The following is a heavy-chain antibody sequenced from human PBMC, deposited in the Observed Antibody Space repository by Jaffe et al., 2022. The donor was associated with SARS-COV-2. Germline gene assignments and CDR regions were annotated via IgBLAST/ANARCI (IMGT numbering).Heavy chain of an antibody. CDR3: ARYGDYVATKIFDY. V-gene: IGHV2-5*01. CDR2: IYWNDDK. J-gene: IGHJ4*02. Sequence: QITLKESGPTLVKPTQTLTLTCTFSGFSLSTSGVGVGWIRQPPGKALEWLALIYWNDDKRYSPSLKSRLTITKDTSKNQVVLTMTNMDPVDTATYYCARYGDYVATKIFDYWGQGTLVTVSS. D-gene: IGHD4-17*01. CDR1: GFSLSTSGVG.